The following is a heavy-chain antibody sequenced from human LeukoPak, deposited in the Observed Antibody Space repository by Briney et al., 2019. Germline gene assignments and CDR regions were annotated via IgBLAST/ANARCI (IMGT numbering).Heavy chain of an antibody. CDR1: GGSISSYY. J-gene: IGHJ6*03. Sequence: SETLSLTCTVSGGSISSYYWSWIRQPPGKGLEWIGYNYCSGSTNYNPSPKSRVTISVDTSKNQFSLKLSSVTAADTAVYYCARVDGSSWYSRYYYYYYYMDVWGKGTTVTVSS. D-gene: IGHD6-13*01. CDR3: ARVDGSSWYSRYYYYYYYMDV. V-gene: IGHV4-59*01. CDR2: NYCSGST.